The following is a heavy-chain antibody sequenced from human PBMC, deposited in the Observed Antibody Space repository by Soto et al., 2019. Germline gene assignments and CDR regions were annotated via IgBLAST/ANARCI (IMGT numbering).Heavy chain of an antibody. V-gene: IGHV3-33*01. CDR3: ARAGRSPRGWFDP. CDR1: GFTFSSYG. Sequence: GGSLRLSCAASGFTFSSYGMHWVRQAPGKGLEWVAVIWYDGSNKYYADSVKGRFTISRDNSKNTLYLQMNSLRAEDTAVYYCARAGRSPRGWFDPWGQGTLVTVSS. CDR2: IWYDGSNK. J-gene: IGHJ5*02.